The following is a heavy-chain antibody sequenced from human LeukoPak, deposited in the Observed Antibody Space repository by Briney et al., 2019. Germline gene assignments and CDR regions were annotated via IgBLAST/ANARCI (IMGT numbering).Heavy chain of an antibody. J-gene: IGHJ4*02. D-gene: IGHD4-17*01. Sequence: PGGSLRLSCAASGFTFSSYAMSWVRQAPGKGLEWVSAISGSGGSTYYADSVKGRFTISRDNSKNTLYLQMNSLRAEDTAVDYCAKDPDGDYVLDCWGQGTLVTVSS. CDR2: ISGSGGST. V-gene: IGHV3-23*01. CDR1: GFTFSSYA. CDR3: AKDPDGDYVLDC.